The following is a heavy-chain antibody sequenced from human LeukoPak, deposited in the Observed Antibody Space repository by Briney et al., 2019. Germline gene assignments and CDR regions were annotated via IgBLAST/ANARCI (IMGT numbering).Heavy chain of an antibody. V-gene: IGHV3-9*01. CDR2: ISWNSGSI. J-gene: IGHJ3*02. CDR1: GFTFDDYA. Sequence: GGSLRLSCAASGFTFDDYAMHWVRQAPGKGLEWVSGISWNSGSIGYADSVKGRFTISRDNAKNSLYLQMNSLRAEDTALYYCAKLRYSYGPDAFDIWGQGTMVTVSS. CDR3: AKLRYSYGPDAFDI. D-gene: IGHD5-18*01.